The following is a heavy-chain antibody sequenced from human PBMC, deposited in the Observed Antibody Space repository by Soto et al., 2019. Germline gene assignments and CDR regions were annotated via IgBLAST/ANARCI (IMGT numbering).Heavy chain of an antibody. CDR1: GFSFEDYG. V-gene: IGHV3-9*01. D-gene: IGHD3-10*01. CDR2: ISWNSRNI. J-gene: IGHJ6*02. CDR3: AKDIARYQLVLITEGMDV. Sequence: EVQLVESVGGLVQPGRSQRLSCAASGFSFEDYGMHWVRQAPGKGLEWVSSISWNSRNIAYADSVKGRFTVSRDNAKNSLYLQMNSLRPEDTALYYCAKDIARYQLVLITEGMDVWGQGTTVTVSS.